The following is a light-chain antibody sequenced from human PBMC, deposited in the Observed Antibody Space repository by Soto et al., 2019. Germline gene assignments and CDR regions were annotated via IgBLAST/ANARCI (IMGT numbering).Light chain of an antibody. CDR1: QSVSSN. J-gene: IGKJ2*01. V-gene: IGKV3-15*01. Sequence: EIVMTQSPATLSVSPGERATLSCRASQSVSSNLAWYQQKPGQAPRLLIYGESTRATGIPARFSGSGSGTDFTLTISSRQSEDFAVYYCQQYNNWPPMYTFGQGTKLEIK. CDR3: QQYNNWPPMYT. CDR2: GES.